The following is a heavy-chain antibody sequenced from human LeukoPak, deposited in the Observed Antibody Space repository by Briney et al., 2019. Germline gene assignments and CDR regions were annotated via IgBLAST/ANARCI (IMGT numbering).Heavy chain of an antibody. J-gene: IGHJ3*02. Sequence: GASVKVSCKASGYTFTSYDINWVRQATGQGLEWMGWMNPNSGNTGYAQKFQGRVTMTRNTSISTAYMDLSSLRSEDTAVYYCATGVLRYFDWLSKVGAFDIWGQGTMVTVSS. D-gene: IGHD3-9*01. CDR2: MNPNSGNT. CDR1: GYTFTSYD. CDR3: ATGVLRYFDWLSKVGAFDI. V-gene: IGHV1-8*01.